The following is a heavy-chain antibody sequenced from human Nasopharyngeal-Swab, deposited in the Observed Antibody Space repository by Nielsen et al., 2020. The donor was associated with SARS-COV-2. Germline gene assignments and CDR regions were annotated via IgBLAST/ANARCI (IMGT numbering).Heavy chain of an antibody. CDR3: TTAGSAAQFDY. CDR2: IKSKTDGGTT. CDR1: GFTFSNAW. D-gene: IGHD6-25*01. Sequence: GESLKISCAASGFTFSNAWMSWVRQAPGKGLEWVGRIKSKTDGGTTDYAAPVKGRFTISRDDSKNTLYLQMNSLKTEDTAVYYCTTAGSAAQFDYWGQGTLVTVSS. V-gene: IGHV3-15*01. J-gene: IGHJ4*02.